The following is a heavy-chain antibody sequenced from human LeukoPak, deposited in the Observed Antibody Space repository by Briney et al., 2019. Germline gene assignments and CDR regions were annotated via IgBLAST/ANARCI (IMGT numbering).Heavy chain of an antibody. D-gene: IGHD1-26*01. CDR1: GFIFSFYC. Sequence: GGSLRLSCAASGFIFSFYCMHWVRQAPGKGLVWVSRINEDGSTTNHADSVKGRFTISRDNVKNTLYMEMNSLRAEDTAVYYCVRDLGGRSGHWGQGTLVTVSS. CDR3: VRDLGGRSGH. V-gene: IGHV3-74*01. J-gene: IGHJ4*02. CDR2: INEDGSTT.